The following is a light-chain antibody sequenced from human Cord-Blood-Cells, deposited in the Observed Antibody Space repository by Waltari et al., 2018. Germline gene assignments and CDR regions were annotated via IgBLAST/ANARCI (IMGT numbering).Light chain of an antibody. CDR1: SIDVGGYNY. J-gene: IGLJ2*01. CDR2: EVS. CDR3: SSYTSSSTVV. V-gene: IGLV2-14*01. Sequence: QSPLPQPASVSGSPGQSFPFSSTGTSIDVGGYNYVSWYQQPRVKAPKLMIYEVSKRTSGVSKRFAGSKSGNTASLTISGLQAEDEADYYCSSYTSSSTVVFGGGTKLTVL.